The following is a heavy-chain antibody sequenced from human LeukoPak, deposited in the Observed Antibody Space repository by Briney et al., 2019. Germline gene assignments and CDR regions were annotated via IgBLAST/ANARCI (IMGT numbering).Heavy chain of an antibody. CDR2: ISGSGGTT. CDR1: GFTFSSYA. V-gene: IGHV3-23*01. Sequence: GGSLRLSCAASGFTFSSYAMSWVRQAPGKGLEWVSGISGSGGTTYYADSVKGRFTISRDKSKNTLYLQMNSLKAEDTAIYYCAKESPYSAYDYYFDYWGQGTLVTVST. CDR3: AKESPYSAYDYYFDY. D-gene: IGHD5-12*01. J-gene: IGHJ4*02.